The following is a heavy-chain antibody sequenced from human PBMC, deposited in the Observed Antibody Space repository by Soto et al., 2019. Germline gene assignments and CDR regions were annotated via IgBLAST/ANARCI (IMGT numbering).Heavy chain of an antibody. Sequence: SETLSLTCTVSGGSISSSSYYWGWIRQPPGKGLEWIGSIYYSGSTYYNPSLKSRVTISVDTSKNQFSLKLSSVTPEDTAVYYCARGQSSGWYVGDWFDPWGQGTLVTVSS. CDR1: GGSISSSSYY. V-gene: IGHV4-39*01. CDR2: IYYSGST. J-gene: IGHJ5*02. D-gene: IGHD6-19*01. CDR3: ARGQSSGWYVGDWFDP.